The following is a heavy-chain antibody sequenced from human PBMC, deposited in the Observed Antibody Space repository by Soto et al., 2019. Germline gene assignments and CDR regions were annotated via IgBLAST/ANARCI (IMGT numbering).Heavy chain of an antibody. CDR3: ARIPRAAAGLEYYYYYVMDV. D-gene: IGHD6-13*01. V-gene: IGHV2-26*01. CDR2: IFSNDEK. J-gene: IGHJ6*02. CDR1: RFTLGNARMG. Sequence: GLALVGRTEILALTCTVSRFTLGNARMGVSSIRHLPGKPLEWLAQIFSNDEKSYSTSLKSRLTISKDTSKSQVVLTMNNMDPVDTATYYFARIPRAAAGLEYYYYYVMDVWGQGTTVTVSS.